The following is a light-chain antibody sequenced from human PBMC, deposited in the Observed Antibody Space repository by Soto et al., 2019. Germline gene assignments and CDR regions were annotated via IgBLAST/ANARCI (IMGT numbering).Light chain of an antibody. CDR2: AAS. CDR1: QSLSVH. CDR3: QQSYITPYT. Sequence: DIQMTQSPSSLSASVGDTVTITCRASQSLSVHLNWYQQKPGKVPKLLIYAASYLQSGVPSRFSGSGSETDFALTISSLQPEDFATYYCQQSYITPYTFGQGTKLEIK. J-gene: IGKJ2*01. V-gene: IGKV1-39*01.